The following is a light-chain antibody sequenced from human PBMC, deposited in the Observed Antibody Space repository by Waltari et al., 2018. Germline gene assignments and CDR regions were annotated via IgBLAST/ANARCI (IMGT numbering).Light chain of an antibody. V-gene: IGKV1-9*01. Sequence: DIQLTQSQSFLSASVGARVIITCRANQGFSSYLGWYQHKPGKAPRLLIYGASNLGRGVPSRFSGSGSGTEFTLTISSLQPEDFATYYCQQFNTYPWTFGQGTKVEI. J-gene: IGKJ1*01. CDR2: GAS. CDR1: QGFSSY. CDR3: QQFNTYPWT.